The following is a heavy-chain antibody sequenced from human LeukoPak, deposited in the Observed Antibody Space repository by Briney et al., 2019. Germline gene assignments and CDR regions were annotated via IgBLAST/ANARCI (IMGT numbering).Heavy chain of an antibody. CDR3: ARGGQDGKLDY. Sequence: GASVKVSCKTSGYTFSHYGISWVRQAPGQGLEWMGWISPYNGNTNLAQKFQGRVTMTTDTSTSTAYMELRSLRSDDTAMYYCARGGQDGKLDYWGQGTLVTVSS. D-gene: IGHD5-24*01. J-gene: IGHJ4*02. CDR2: ISPYNGNT. CDR1: GYTFSHYG. V-gene: IGHV1-18*04.